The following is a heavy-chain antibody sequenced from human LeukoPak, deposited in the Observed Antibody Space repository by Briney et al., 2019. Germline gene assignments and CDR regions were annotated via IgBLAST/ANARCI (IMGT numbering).Heavy chain of an antibody. CDR2: ISSNGGST. D-gene: IGHD5-12*01. V-gene: IGHV3-64D*06. CDR1: GFTFSSYA. J-gene: IGHJ4*02. Sequence: GGSLRLSCSASGFTFSSYAMHWVRQAPGKGLAYVSAISSNGGSTYYADSVKGRFTISRDNSKNTLYLQMSSLRAEDTAVYYCVKRYSGYEGNYFDYWGQGTLVTVSS. CDR3: VKRYSGYEGNYFDY.